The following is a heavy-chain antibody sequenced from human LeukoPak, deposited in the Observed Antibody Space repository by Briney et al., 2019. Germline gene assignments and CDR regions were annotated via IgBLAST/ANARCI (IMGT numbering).Heavy chain of an antibody. CDR2: IYYSGST. V-gene: IGHV4-59*12. D-gene: IGHD2-2*01. CDR1: GGSISSYY. CDR3: ARDTVVPAAKNWFDP. J-gene: IGHJ5*02. Sequence: SETLSLTCTVSGGSISSYYWSWIRQPPGRGLEWIGYIYYSGSTNYNPSLKSRVTISVDTSKNQFSLKLSSVTAADTAVYYCARDTVVPAAKNWFDPWGQGTLVTVSS.